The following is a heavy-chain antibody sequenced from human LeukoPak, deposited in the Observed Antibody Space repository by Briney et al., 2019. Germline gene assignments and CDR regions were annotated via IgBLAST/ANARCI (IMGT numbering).Heavy chain of an antibody. D-gene: IGHD3-10*01. CDR1: GYTFTSYY. CDR3: ARDLRGESTMVRGVNDY. J-gene: IGHJ4*02. V-gene: IGHV1-46*01. CDR2: INPTGGST. Sequence: WVKVSCKASGYTFTSYYMHWVRQAPGQGLEWMGIINPTGGSTSYEQKFQGRVTMPRSTSTSTVYMGLSSLRSEDTAVYYCARDLRGESTMVRGVNDYWGQGTLVTVPS.